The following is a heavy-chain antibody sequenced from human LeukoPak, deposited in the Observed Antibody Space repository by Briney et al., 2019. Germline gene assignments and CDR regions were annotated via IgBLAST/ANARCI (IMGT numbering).Heavy chain of an antibody. CDR1: GGSISTYY. V-gene: IGHV4-59*01. Sequence: SGTLSLTCTVSGGSISTYYWTWIRQPPGKGLEWIGYIYYSGTNNYNPSLKSRVTMSVDTSKNQFSLRLNSVTAADMAVYYCARRLAVTGRYHFDYWGQGTLVTVSS. D-gene: IGHD6-13*01. J-gene: IGHJ4*02. CDR2: IYYSGTN. CDR3: ARRLAVTGRYHFDY.